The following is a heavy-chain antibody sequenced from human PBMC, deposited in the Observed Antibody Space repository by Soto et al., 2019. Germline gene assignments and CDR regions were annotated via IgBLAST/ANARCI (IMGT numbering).Heavy chain of an antibody. V-gene: IGHV4-59*01. J-gene: IGHJ4*02. D-gene: IGHD6-19*01. CDR3: ARGDSSGWPVDY. CDR2: IYYSGST. CDR1: GGSISSYY. Sequence: SETLSLTCTVSGGSISSYYWSWIRQPPGKGLEWIGYIYYSGSTNYNPSLKSRVTISVDTSKNQFSLKLSSVTAADTAVYYCARGDSSGWPVDYWGQGTLVTVSS.